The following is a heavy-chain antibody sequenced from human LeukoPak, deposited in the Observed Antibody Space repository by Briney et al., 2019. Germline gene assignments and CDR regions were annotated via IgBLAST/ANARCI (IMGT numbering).Heavy chain of an antibody. CDR1: GFTFSSYT. CDR2: IGIGGTTI. D-gene: IGHD5/OR15-5a*01. CDR3: ARDFVSSFDY. V-gene: IGHV3-48*02. Sequence: GGSLRLSCAASGFTFSSYTLNWVRQAPGKGLGWVAYIGIGGTTIHYADSVKGRFTISRDDAKTSLYLQMNSLRDEDTAVYYCARDFVSSFDYWGQGTLVTVSS. J-gene: IGHJ4*02.